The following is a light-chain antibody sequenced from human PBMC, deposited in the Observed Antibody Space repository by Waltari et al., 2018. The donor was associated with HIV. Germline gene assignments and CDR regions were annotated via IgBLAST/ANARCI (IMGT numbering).Light chain of an antibody. J-gene: IGKJ1*01. Sequence: DIQMTQSPSTLSATVGDRVTNTCRSSQSISCWLAWYQQRPEKAPKLLICQASSLESGVPSRFIGSGSGTHFTRTVSSLQPDDFATYYCQQYNSLATFGQGTKVELK. CDR1: QSISCW. V-gene: IGKV1-5*03. CDR3: QQYNSLAT. CDR2: QAS.